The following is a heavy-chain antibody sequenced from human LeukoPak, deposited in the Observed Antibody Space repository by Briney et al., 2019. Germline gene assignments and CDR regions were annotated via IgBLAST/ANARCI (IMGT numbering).Heavy chain of an antibody. CDR3: AAHYYDSSGPIDY. CDR1: GFTVSSNY. CDR2: IYSGGST. V-gene: IGHV3-66*01. D-gene: IGHD3-22*01. Sequence: GGSLRLSCAASGFTVSSNYMSWVRQAPGKGLEWVSVIYSGGSTYYADSVKGRLTISRDNSKNTLYLQMNSLRAEDTAVYYCAAHYYDSSGPIDYWGQGTLVTVSS. J-gene: IGHJ4*02.